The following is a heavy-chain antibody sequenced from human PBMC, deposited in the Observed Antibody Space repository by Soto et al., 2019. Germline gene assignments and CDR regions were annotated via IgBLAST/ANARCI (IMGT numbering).Heavy chain of an antibody. J-gene: IGHJ6*02. CDR1: GFTFDDYA. D-gene: IGHD3-10*01. Sequence: EVQLVESGGGLVQPGRSLRLSCAGSGFTFDDYAMHWVRQAPGKGLEWVSGISWNSATIGYADSVKGRFTMSRDNAKNSLYLQMNRLRGEDTALYYWAKDKGYGSGSNSYYGIDVWGQGTTVTVSS. V-gene: IGHV3-9*01. CDR3: AKDKGYGSGSNSYYGIDV. CDR2: ISWNSATI.